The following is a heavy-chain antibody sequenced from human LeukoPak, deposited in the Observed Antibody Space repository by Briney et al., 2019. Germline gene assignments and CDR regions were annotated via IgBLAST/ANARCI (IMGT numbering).Heavy chain of an antibody. CDR2: IDPSDSYT. CDR1: GYSFTSYW. Sequence: GESLKISCKGSGYSFTSYWISWVRQLPGKGLEWMGRIDPSDSYTNYSPSFQAHVTISADKSIGTAYLQWSSLKASDTAMYYCASTPAAGSGGMDVWGKGTTVTVSS. V-gene: IGHV5-10-1*01. D-gene: IGHD6-13*01. CDR3: ASTPAAGSGGMDV. J-gene: IGHJ6*04.